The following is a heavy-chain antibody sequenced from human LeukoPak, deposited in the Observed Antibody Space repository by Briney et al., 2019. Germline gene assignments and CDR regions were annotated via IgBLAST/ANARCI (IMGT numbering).Heavy chain of an antibody. CDR2: IYHSGST. V-gene: IGHV4-38-2*02. Sequence: PSETLSLTCTVSGYSISSGYYWGWIRQPPGKGLEWIGSIYHSGSTYYNPSLKSRVTISVDTSKNQFSLKLSSVTAADTAVYYCARHPRSTCAWNPRSGYFDYWGQGTLVTVSS. CDR1: GYSISSGYY. CDR3: ARHPRSTCAWNPRSGYFDY. D-gene: IGHD2-2*01. J-gene: IGHJ4*02.